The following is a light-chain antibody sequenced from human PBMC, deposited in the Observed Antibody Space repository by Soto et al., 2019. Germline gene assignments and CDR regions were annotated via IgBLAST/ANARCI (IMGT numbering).Light chain of an antibody. V-gene: IGKV3-20*01. CDR3: QQYGSSPWT. Sequence: EIVMTQSPATLSVSPGERATLSCRASQSVSIDLAWYQQKPGQAPRLLIYGASIRATGIPDRFSGSGSGTDFTLTISRLEPEDFAVYYCQQYGSSPWTFGQGTKVDIK. CDR1: QSVSID. CDR2: GAS. J-gene: IGKJ1*01.